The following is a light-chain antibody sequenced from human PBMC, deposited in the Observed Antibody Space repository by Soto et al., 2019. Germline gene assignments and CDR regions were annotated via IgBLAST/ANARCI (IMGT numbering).Light chain of an antibody. CDR3: SSYTSSKGV. CDR1: SSDVGGYNY. V-gene: IGLV2-14*01. Sequence: QSVVAQPASVSGSPGQSITISCTGTSSDVGGYNYVSWYQQHPGKAPKLMIYEVSNRPSGVSNRFSGSKSGNTASLTISGLQAEDEADYYCSSYTSSKGVFGTGTKVTVL. CDR2: EVS. J-gene: IGLJ1*01.